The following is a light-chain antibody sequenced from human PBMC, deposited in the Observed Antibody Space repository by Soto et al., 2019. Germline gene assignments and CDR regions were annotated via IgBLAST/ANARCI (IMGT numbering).Light chain of an antibody. CDR2: GAS. CDR1: QSVSTSY. CDR3: QKYGSSPQT. J-gene: IGKJ1*01. V-gene: IGKV3-20*01. Sequence: EIVLTQSPGTLSLSPGERATLYCRASQSVSTSYLAWYQQKPGQAPRLLTYGASSRATCLPDRFSGSGSGTDITLTIIRLEPKDFEVYYFQKYGSSPQTFGQSTNVDI.